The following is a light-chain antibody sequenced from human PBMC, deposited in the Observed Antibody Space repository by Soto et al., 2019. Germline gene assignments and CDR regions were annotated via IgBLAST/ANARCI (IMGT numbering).Light chain of an antibody. V-gene: IGLV2-23*01. Sequence: QSVLTQPASVSGSPGQSITISCTGTSSDVGSYNLVSWYQQHPGKAPKLLIYDGSKRPSGVSNRFSESKSGNTASLTISGLQAEDETDYYCCSYVGNSAWVFVSGTKVTVL. J-gene: IGLJ1*01. CDR1: SSDVGSYNL. CDR3: CSYVGNSAWV. CDR2: DGS.